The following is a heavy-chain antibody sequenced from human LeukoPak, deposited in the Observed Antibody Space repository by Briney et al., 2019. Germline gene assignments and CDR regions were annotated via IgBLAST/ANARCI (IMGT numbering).Heavy chain of an antibody. Sequence: SETLSLTCTVSGGPISSYYWSWIRQPPGKGLEWIGYIYYSGSTNYNPSLKSRVTISVDTSKNQFSLKLSSVTAADTAVYYCARGLRVRGVMLNDAFDIWGQGTMATVSS. CDR3: ARGLRVRGVMLNDAFDI. J-gene: IGHJ3*02. V-gene: IGHV4-59*01. CDR1: GGPISSYY. CDR2: IYYSGST. D-gene: IGHD3-10*01.